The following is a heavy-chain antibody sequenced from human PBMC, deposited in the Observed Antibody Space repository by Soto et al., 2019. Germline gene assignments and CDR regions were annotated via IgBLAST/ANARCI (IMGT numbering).Heavy chain of an antibody. J-gene: IGHJ6*02. CDR2: IYYSGST. D-gene: IGHD2-21*02. CDR1: GGSISSGGYY. CDR3: ARDLGEYCGGDCYFASPPV. V-gene: IGHV4-31*03. Sequence: SETLSLTCTVSGGSISSGGYYWSWIRQHPGKGLEWIGYIYYSGSTYYNPSLKSRVTISVDTSKNQFSLKLSSVTAADTAVYYCARDLGEYCGGDCYFASPPVWGQGTTVTVSS.